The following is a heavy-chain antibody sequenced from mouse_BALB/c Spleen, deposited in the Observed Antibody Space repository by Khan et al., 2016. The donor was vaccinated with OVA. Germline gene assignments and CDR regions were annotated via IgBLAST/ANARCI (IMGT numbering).Heavy chain of an antibody. Sequence: QIQLVQSGPELKKPGEMVKISCKASGYTFTNYGMNWVKQAPGKGLKWMGWINTYTGYTTYPDDFKGRFAFSLETSATTLYLQMNSLKNEDTATNFCVKGDDYDGTYWGEGTLVTVST. V-gene: IGHV9-3-1*01. CDR3: VKGDDYDGTY. J-gene: IGHJ3*01. D-gene: IGHD2-4*01. CDR1: GYTFTNYG. CDR2: INTYTGYT.